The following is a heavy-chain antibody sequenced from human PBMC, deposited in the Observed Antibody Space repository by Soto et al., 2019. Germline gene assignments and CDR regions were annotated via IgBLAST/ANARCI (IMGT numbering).Heavy chain of an antibody. V-gene: IGHV4-4*02. CDR1: CDSVTSNVW. Sequence: SETLSLTCAVSCDSVTSNVWWSWVRQPPGKGLEWIGEAYHNGLTDYNPSLKSRVTMSVDTSKNEFSLKLTSLTAADTAIYYCARDAAVPGESDRFDYWGQGTLVTVSS. D-gene: IGHD6-19*01. J-gene: IGHJ4*02. CDR2: AYHNGLT. CDR3: ARDAAVPGESDRFDY.